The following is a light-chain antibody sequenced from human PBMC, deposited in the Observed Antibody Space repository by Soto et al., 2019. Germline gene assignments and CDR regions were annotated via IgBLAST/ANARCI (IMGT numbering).Light chain of an antibody. V-gene: IGLV4-69*01. CDR2: LSSDGSH. CDR3: QTWDTGARVV. J-gene: IGLJ2*01. CDR1: SGHSSYA. Sequence: QPVLTQSPSASASLGASVKLTCTLSSGHSSYAIAWHQQQPEKGPRYLMKLSSDGSHSKGDGIPDRFSGSSSGAERYLTISSPQSEDEADYYRQTWDTGARVVFGGGTKLAVL.